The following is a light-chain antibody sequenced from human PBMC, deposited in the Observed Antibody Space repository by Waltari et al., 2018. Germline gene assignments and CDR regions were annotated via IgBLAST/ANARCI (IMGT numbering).Light chain of an antibody. CDR2: AVS. Sequence: QSALTQPRSVSGSPGQSVTISCTGTSNDVGSYNYVSWYQHHPGKAPKLMIYAVSERPSGVPDRFSGSKSGNPASLTISGLLPEDEADYFCCSYAGRYSHVVFGGGTKLTVL. V-gene: IGLV2-11*01. CDR1: SNDVGSYNY. J-gene: IGLJ3*02. CDR3: CSYAGRYSHVV.